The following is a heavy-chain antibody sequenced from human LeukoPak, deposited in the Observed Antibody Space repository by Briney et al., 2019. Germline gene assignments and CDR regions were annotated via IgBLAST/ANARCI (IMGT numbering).Heavy chain of an antibody. CDR1: GYTFTCYG. Sequence: ASVKVSCKASGYTFTCYGISWVRQAPGQGLEWMGWISAYNGNTNYAQKLQGRVTMTTDTSTSTAYMELRSLRSDDTAVYYCAREMVRGVIMGGSDYWGQGTLVTVSS. D-gene: IGHD3-10*01. V-gene: IGHV1-18*01. J-gene: IGHJ4*02. CDR2: ISAYNGNT. CDR3: AREMVRGVIMGGSDY.